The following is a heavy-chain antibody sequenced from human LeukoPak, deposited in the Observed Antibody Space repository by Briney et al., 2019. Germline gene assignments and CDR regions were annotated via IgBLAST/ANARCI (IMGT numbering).Heavy chain of an antibody. V-gene: IGHV3-7*01. D-gene: IGHD5-24*01. CDR1: GFTFRSHW. CDR2: IKPDGIDK. CDR3: ATISAQTFDI. Sequence: GGSLRLSCVGSGFTFRSHWVNWVRQSPGKGLEWVANIKPDGIDKYYVDSERGRFTVSRDNAKNSAFLQMTSLRAEDTAIYYCATISAQTFDIWGQGTLVSVSS. J-gene: IGHJ3*02.